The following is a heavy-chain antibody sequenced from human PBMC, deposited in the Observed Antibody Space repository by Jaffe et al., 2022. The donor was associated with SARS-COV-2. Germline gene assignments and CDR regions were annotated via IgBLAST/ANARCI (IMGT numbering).Heavy chain of an antibody. D-gene: IGHD3-16*01. CDR3: AHRLSTWNSFDY. V-gene: IGHV2-5*01. Sequence: QITLKESGPTPVKPTQTLTLTCTFSGFSLSTYGVGVGWIRQPPGKALEWLALTYWNGDKRYSPSLTSRLTITTDTSKNQVVLTMTNMDPVDTATYYCAHRLSTWNSFDYWGQGTLVAVSS. CDR1: GFSLSTYGVG. CDR2: TYWNGDK. J-gene: IGHJ4*02.